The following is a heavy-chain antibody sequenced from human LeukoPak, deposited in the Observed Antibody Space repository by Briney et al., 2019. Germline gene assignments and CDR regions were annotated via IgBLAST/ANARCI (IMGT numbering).Heavy chain of an antibody. CDR1: GFTFSNAW. D-gene: IGHD6-19*01. CDR2: IKTKIDGGTT. J-gene: IGHJ4*02. Sequence: GRSLRLSCAASGFTFSNAWMSWVRQAPGKGLEWVGRIKTKIDGGTTDYAAPVKGRFTISRDDSKNTLYLQMNSLKTEDTAVYYCTTQPWQVDYWGQGTLVTVSS. CDR3: TTQPWQVDY. V-gene: IGHV3-15*01.